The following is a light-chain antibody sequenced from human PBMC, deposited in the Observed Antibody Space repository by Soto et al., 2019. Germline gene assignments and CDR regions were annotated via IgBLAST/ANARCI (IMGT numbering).Light chain of an antibody. CDR2: GTN. CDR1: TGAVTSGYY. V-gene: IGLV7-43*01. J-gene: IGLJ2*01. CDR3: LLYYGGAQLV. Sequence: QTVVTQEPSLTVSPGGTVTLTCASSTGAVTSGYYPNWFQQKPGQAPRALIYGTNNKHSWTPARFSGSLLGGKAALTLSGVQPEDEAEYYCLLYYGGAQLVFGVGTKLTVL.